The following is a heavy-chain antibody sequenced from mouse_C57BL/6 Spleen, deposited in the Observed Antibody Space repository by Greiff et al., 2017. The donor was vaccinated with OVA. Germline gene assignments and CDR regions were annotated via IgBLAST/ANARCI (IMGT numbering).Heavy chain of an antibody. D-gene: IGHD2-4*01. CDR1: GYTFTDYN. CDR2: INPNNGGT. CDR3: ARRYDYDEGFDY. V-gene: IGHV1-22*01. J-gene: IGHJ2*01. Sequence: VQLQQSGPELVKPGASVKMSCKASGYTFTDYNMHWVKQSHGKSLEWIGYINPNNGGTSYNQKFKGKATLTVNKSSSTAYMELRSLTSEDSAVYYCARRYDYDEGFDYWGQGTTLTVSS.